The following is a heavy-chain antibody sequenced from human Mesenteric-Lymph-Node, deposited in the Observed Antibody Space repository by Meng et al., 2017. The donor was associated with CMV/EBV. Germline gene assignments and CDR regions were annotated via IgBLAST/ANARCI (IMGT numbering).Heavy chain of an antibody. Sequence: GGSLRLSCAASGFTFSSYAMSWVRQAPGKGLEWVSAISGSGGSTYYADSVKGRFTISRDSSKNSLYLQMNSLRADDTAIYYCAKGPHYSAYFPTIPFFDYWGQGALVTVSS. V-gene: IGHV3-23*01. CDR3: AKGPHYSAYFPTIPFFDY. D-gene: IGHD4-17*01. CDR1: GFTFSSYA. J-gene: IGHJ4*02. CDR2: ISGSGGST.